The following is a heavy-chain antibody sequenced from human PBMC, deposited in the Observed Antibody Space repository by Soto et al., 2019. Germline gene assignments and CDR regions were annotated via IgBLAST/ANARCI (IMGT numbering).Heavy chain of an antibody. D-gene: IGHD5-18*01. Sequence: SVKVSCKASGGSFTYTLSWVRQAPGQGLEWMGGIIPIFGTTNYAQKFQGRVTITADESTKTAYMELSTLRSEDTAVYYCARLHSHGTYGMDVWGQGTTVTVSS. CDR3: ARLHSHGTYGMDV. CDR2: IIPIFGTT. V-gene: IGHV1-69*13. CDR1: GGSFTYT. J-gene: IGHJ6*02.